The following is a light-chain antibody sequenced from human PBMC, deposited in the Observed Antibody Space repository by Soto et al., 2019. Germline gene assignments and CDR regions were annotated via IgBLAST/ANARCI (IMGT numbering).Light chain of an antibody. V-gene: IGKV1-8*01. Sequence: AIRMTQSPSSLSASTGDRVTITCRASQGISSYLAWYQQKPGKAPKLLIYAASTLQSGVPSMFSGSGSGTDFTLTISCLQSEDFATYYCQQYYSYPRTFDQGTKVEIK. J-gene: IGKJ1*01. CDR1: QGISSY. CDR2: AAS. CDR3: QQYYSYPRT.